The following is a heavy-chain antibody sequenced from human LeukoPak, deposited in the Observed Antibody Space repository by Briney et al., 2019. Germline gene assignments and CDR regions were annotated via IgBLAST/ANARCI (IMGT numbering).Heavy chain of an antibody. D-gene: IGHD2-2*01. CDR1: GFTFSSYW. V-gene: IGHV3-7*03. J-gene: IGHJ4*02. Sequence: GGSLRLSCAASGFTFSSYWMSWVRQAPGKGLEWVANIKQDGSEKYYVDSVKGRFTISRDNSKNTLYLQMNSLRAEDTAVYYCAKEGIVVVPAAAYYFDYWGQGTLVTVSS. CDR2: IKQDGSEK. CDR3: AKEGIVVVPAAAYYFDY.